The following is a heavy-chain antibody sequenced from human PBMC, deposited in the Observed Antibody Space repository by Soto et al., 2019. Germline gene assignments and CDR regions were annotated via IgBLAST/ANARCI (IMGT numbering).Heavy chain of an antibody. CDR1: GYTFTSYY. V-gene: IGHV1-46*01. J-gene: IGHJ4*02. CDR2: INPSGGST. CDR3: AREPRLLIWFGELHD. Sequence: GASVKVSCKASGYTFTSYYMHWVRQAPGQGLEWMGIINPSGGSTSYAQKFQGRVTMTRDTSTSTVYMELSSLRSEDTAVYYCAREPRLLIWFGELHDWGRGTLVTVSS. D-gene: IGHD3-10*01.